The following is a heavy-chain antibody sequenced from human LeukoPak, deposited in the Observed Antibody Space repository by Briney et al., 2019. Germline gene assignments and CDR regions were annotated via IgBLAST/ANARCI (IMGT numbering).Heavy chain of an antibody. D-gene: IGHD6-19*01. CDR2: IYYSGST. CDR3: GRIAVAKFDY. CDR1: GDSISSSSYY. V-gene: IGHV4-39*01. Sequence: TSETLSLTCTVSGDSISSSSYYWGWIRQPPGKGLEWIGNIYYSGSTYYNPSLKSRVTISVDTSKNQFSLKLNSVTAADTAVYYCGRIAVAKFDYWGQGTLVTVSS. J-gene: IGHJ4*02.